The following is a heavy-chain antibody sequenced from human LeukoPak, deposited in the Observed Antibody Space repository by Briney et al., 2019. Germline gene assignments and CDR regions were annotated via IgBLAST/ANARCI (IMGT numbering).Heavy chain of an antibody. CDR3: ASSSDFWSGYLFNP. J-gene: IGHJ5*02. CDR2: ISSSSSYI. V-gene: IGHV3-21*01. CDR1: GFTFSSYS. Sequence: GGSLRLSCAASGFTFSSYSTTWVRQAPGKGLEWVSSISSSSSYIYYADSVKGRFTISRDNAKNSLYLQMNSLRAEDTAVYYCASSSDFWSGYLFNPWGQGTLVTVSS. D-gene: IGHD3-3*01.